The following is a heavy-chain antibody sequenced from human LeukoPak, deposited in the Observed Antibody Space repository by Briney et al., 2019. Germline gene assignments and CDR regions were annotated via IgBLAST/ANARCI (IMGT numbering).Heavy chain of an antibody. Sequence: GGSLRLSCAASGFTFSSYAMSWVRQAPGKGLEWVSAISGGGGSTYYADSVKGRFTISRDNSKNTLYLQMNSLRAEDTAVYYCAKVARHDFWSGSWFDPWGQGTLVTVSS. CDR2: ISGGGGST. J-gene: IGHJ5*02. CDR3: AKVARHDFWSGSWFDP. V-gene: IGHV3-23*01. CDR1: GFTFSSYA. D-gene: IGHD3-3*01.